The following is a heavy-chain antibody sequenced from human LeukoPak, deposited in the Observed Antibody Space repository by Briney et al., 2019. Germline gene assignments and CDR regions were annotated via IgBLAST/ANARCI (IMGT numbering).Heavy chain of an antibody. CDR2: IIPIFGTA. CDR3: ARAGGGPTTLYWYFDI. D-gene: IGHD1-7*01. Sequence: ASVKVSCKASGGTFSSYAISWVRQAPGQGLEWMGGIIPIFGTANYAQKFQGRVTITADESTSTAYMELSSLRSEDTAVYYCARAGGGPTTLYWYFDIWGRGTLVTVSS. V-gene: IGHV1-69*13. CDR1: GGTFSSYA. J-gene: IGHJ2*01.